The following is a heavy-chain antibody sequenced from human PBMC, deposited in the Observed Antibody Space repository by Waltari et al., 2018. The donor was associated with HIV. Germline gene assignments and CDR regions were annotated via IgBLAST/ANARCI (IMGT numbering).Heavy chain of an antibody. CDR1: GFTFSTYT. Sequence: EVQLVESGGLLVQPGGSLRLSCAASGFTFSTYTMNWVRQAPGKGLDGVSYISSSGNSIYYTDSVKGRFTISRDNAKNSLYLQMNSLRAEDTAIYYCAAGGYCPNGVCYPKPIDYWGQGTLVTVSS. CDR3: AAGGYCPNGVCYPKPIDY. D-gene: IGHD2-8*01. V-gene: IGHV3-48*04. CDR2: ISSSGNSI. J-gene: IGHJ4*02.